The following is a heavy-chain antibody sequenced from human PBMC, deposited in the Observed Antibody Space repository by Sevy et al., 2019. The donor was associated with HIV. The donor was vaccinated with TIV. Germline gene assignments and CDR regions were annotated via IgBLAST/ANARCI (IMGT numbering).Heavy chain of an antibody. D-gene: IGHD2-21*02. Sequence: GGSLRLSCAASGFTFSSYGMHWVRQAPGKGLEWVAFIRYDGSNKYYADSVKGRFTISRDNSKNTLYLQMNSLRAEDTAVYYCARSSRSRGDYYDAFDIWGQGTMVTVSS. CDR2: IRYDGSNK. J-gene: IGHJ3*02. V-gene: IGHV3-30*02. CDR1: GFTFSSYG. CDR3: ARSSRSRGDYYDAFDI.